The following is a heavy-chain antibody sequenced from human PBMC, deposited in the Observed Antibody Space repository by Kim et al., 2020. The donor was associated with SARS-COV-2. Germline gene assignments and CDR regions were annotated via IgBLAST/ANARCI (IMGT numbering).Heavy chain of an antibody. J-gene: IGHJ4*02. CDR1: GFIFSSYG. D-gene: IGHD2-8*02. Sequence: GGSLRLSCAGSGFIFSSYGMSWVRQAPGKGLEWVSGISPTGDSTYYADPVKGRFTISRDNSKNTVYLQMNNLRVEDTAVYYCANLGKAGGVDFWGQGTL. CDR2: ISPTGDST. CDR3: ANLGKAGGVDF. V-gene: IGHV3-23*01.